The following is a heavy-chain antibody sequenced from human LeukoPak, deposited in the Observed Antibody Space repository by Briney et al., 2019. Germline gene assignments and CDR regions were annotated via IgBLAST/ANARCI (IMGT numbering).Heavy chain of an antibody. J-gene: IGHJ6*03. V-gene: IGHV1-69*10. CDR3: ASPGDNYYYYYYMDV. CDR1: GGTFSNYA. CDR2: IIPILGTA. Sequence: SVKVSCKASGGTFSNYAISWVRQAPGQGLEWMGGIIPILGTANYAQRFQGRVTITADKSTSTAYMELSSLRPEDTAVYYCASPGDNYYYYYYMDVWGKGTTVTVSS.